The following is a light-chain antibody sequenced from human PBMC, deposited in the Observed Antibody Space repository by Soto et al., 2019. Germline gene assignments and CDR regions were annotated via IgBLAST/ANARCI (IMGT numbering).Light chain of an antibody. CDR1: QSISGW. CDR2: DAS. CDR3: QQYKTHSKT. Sequence: DIQMTQSPSTLSASVGDRVTITCRASQSISGWLAWYQQKPGKAPKLLIYDASSLEGGVPSRFSGSGSETEFTLTISSLQPDDFATYYCQQYKTHSKTFGQGTKVDI. J-gene: IGKJ1*01. V-gene: IGKV1-5*01.